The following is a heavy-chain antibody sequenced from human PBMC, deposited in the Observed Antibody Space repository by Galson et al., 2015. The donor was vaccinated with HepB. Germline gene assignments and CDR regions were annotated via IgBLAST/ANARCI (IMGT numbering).Heavy chain of an antibody. D-gene: IGHD3-10*01. CDR2: MWSDGTTK. CDR1: GFTFSRYG. J-gene: IGHJ6*02. CDR3: ARDKINPTSSSHYYYGMDV. Sequence: SLRLSCATSGFTFSRYGMYWVRQAPGKGLEWVAVMWSDGTTKYYADSAKGRFTISRDNSESTLYLQMNSLRAEDTAVYYCARDKINPTSSSHYYYGMDVWGQGTTVTVSS. V-gene: IGHV3-33*01.